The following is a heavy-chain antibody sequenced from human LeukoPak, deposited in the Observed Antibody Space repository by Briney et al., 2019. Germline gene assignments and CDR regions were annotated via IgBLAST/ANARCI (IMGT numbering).Heavy chain of an antibody. D-gene: IGHD1-26*01. V-gene: IGHV1-2*02. CDR1: GYTFTCYY. CDR2: INPNSGGT. CDR3: ARGGSGSYFTGDLGY. J-gene: IGHJ4*02. Sequence: ASVKVSCKASGYTFTCYYMHWVRQAPGQGLEWMGWINPNSGGTNYAQKFQGRVTMTRDTSISTAYMELSRLRSDDTAVYYCARGGSGSYFTGDLGYWGQGTLVTVSS.